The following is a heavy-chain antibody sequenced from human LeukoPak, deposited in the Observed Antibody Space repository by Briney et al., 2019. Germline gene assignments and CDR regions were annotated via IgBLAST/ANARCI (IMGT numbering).Heavy chain of an antibody. CDR3: AREIDPLRYFDWLFPYYYYGMDV. Sequence: PGGSLRLSCAASGFTFSSYGMHWVRQAPGKGLEWVAVIWYDGSNKYYADSVKGRFTISRDNSKNTLYLQMNSLRAEDTAVYYCAREIDPLRYFDWLFPYYYYGMDVWGQGTTVTVSS. J-gene: IGHJ6*02. D-gene: IGHD3-9*01. V-gene: IGHV3-33*08. CDR2: IWYDGSNK. CDR1: GFTFSSYG.